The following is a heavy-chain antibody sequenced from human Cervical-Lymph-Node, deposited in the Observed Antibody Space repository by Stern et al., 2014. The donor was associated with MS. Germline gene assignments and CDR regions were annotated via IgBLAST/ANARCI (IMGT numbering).Heavy chain of an antibody. CDR1: GGSISPFY. CDR3: ARGRERYLPDY. D-gene: IGHD2-2*02. J-gene: IGHJ4*02. CDR2: IYYSGIT. V-gene: IGHV4-59*01. Sequence: QVQLQESGPGLVKPSETLSLACTVSGGSISPFYGIWIRQPPGKGLEWIGYIYYSGITNYSPSLKSRVTMSVDTSNNQFSLRLSSVTAADTAVYYCARGRERYLPDYWGQGTLVTVAS.